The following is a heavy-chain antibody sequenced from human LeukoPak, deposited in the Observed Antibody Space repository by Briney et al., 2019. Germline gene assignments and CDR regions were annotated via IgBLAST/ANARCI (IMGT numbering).Heavy chain of an antibody. CDR3: AKGPAFASGSYYHY. V-gene: IGHV3-23*01. CDR2: ISGSGGST. J-gene: IGHJ4*02. CDR1: GFTFSSYA. Sequence: GGSLRLSCAASGFTFSSYAMSWVRQAPGKWLEWVSAISGSGGSTYYADSVKGRFTISRDNSKNTLYLQMNSLRAEDTAVYYCAKGPAFASGSYYHYWGQGTLVTVSS. D-gene: IGHD1-26*01.